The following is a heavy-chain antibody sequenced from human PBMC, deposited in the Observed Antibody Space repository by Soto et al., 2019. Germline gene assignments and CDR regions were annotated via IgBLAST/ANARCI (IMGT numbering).Heavy chain of an antibody. D-gene: IGHD3-22*01. V-gene: IGHV4-61*01. CDR2: IYYSGNT. CDR3: VRGGSGYPFDY. Sequence: QVQLQESGPGLVKPSETLSLTCSVSGGSPSSGSYYWSWIRQPPGKGLEWLGYIYYSGNTSYNLPVKRRATISLDSSKNQFSLKVNAVTTADTALYYCVRGGSGYPFDYWGQGTLVTVSS. CDR1: GGSPSSGSYY. J-gene: IGHJ4*02.